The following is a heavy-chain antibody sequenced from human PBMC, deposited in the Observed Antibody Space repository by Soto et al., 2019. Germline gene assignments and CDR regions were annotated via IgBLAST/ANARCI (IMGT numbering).Heavy chain of an antibody. V-gene: IGHV3-30-3*01. CDR1: GFIFTNYA. Sequence: PGGSLRLSCAASGFIFTNYAMHWVRQAPGRGLEWVAVISSNGGNADSADSVKGRFTISKDNSKNTVFLRMDSLRPEDSAIYYCARDRSFGTSGYYSWDLWGQGTLVTVSS. J-gene: IGHJ5*02. D-gene: IGHD3-22*01. CDR2: ISSNGGNA. CDR3: ARDRSFGTSGYYSWDL.